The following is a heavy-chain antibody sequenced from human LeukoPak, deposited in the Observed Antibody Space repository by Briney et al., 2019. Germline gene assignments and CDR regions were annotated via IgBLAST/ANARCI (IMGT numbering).Heavy chain of an antibody. D-gene: IGHD5-24*01. CDR3: ARALVDGYKELGY. Sequence: GASVKVSCKASGYTFTTYGITWVRQAPGQGLEWMGWISAYNGNTNYAQTLQGRVTMTTDTSTSTAYMELRSLRSDDTAVYYCARALVDGYKELGYWGQGTLVTVSS. V-gene: IGHV1-18*01. CDR1: GYTFTTYG. J-gene: IGHJ4*02. CDR2: ISAYNGNT.